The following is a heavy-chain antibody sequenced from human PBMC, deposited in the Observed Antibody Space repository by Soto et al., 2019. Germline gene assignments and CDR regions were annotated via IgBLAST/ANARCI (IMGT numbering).Heavy chain of an antibody. V-gene: IGHV4-59*01. CDR1: GGSISSYY. Sequence: PSETLSLTCTVSGGSISSYYWSWIRQPPGKGLEWIGYIYYSGSTNYNPSLKSRVTISVDTSKNQFSLKLSSVTAADTAVYYCARAFEMATIDYWGQGTLVTVSS. J-gene: IGHJ4*02. CDR2: IYYSGST. D-gene: IGHD5-12*01. CDR3: ARAFEMATIDY.